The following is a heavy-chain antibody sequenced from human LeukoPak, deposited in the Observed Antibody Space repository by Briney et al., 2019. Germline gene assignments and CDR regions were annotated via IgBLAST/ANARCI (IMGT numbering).Heavy chain of an antibody. D-gene: IGHD1-1*01. Sequence: PGRSLRLSCAASGFSFSSYGMHWVRQAPGKGLDWVAVISSDGGTKIYADAVKGRFTISRDNSKNTLYLQMNSLRAEDTAAYYCAKAYRNSWNVGFDYWGQGTLVPVSS. CDR3: AKAYRNSWNVGFDY. CDR2: ISSDGGTK. CDR1: GFSFSSYG. V-gene: IGHV3-30*18. J-gene: IGHJ4*02.